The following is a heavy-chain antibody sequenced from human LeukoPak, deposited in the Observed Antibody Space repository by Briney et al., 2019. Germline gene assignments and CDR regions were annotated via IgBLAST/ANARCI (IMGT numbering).Heavy chain of an antibody. CDR2: INTNTGDP. D-gene: IGHD3-10*01. CDR1: GYTFTSYA. CDR3: ARTMVRGVMVFYYYMDV. Sequence: ASVKVSCKASGYTFTSYAMNWVRQAPGQGLEWMGWINTNTGDPTYAQGFTGRFVFSLDTSVSTAYLQISSLKAEDTAVYYCARTMVRGVMVFYYYMDVWGKGTTVTVSS. J-gene: IGHJ6*03. V-gene: IGHV7-4-1*02.